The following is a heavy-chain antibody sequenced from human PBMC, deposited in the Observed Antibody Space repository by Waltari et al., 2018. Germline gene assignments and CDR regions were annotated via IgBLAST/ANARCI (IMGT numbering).Heavy chain of an antibody. D-gene: IGHD3-22*01. CDR1: GGSISSSSYY. CDR3: ATASLVVITQFDY. Sequence: QLQLQESGPGLVKPSETLSLTCTVSGGSISSSSYYWGWIRQPPGKGLEWIGSIYYSGSTYYNPSLKSRVTIAVDPSKNQFSLKLSSVTAADTSVYYCATASLVVITQFDYWGQGTLVTVSS. CDR2: IYYSGST. V-gene: IGHV4-39*07. J-gene: IGHJ4*02.